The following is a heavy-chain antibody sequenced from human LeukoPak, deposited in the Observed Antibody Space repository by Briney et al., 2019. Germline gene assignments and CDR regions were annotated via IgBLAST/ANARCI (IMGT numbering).Heavy chain of an antibody. D-gene: IGHD3-3*01. CDR2: IYHSGST. CDR1: GGSISSGGYY. J-gene: IGHJ4*02. Sequence: SQTLSLTCTVSGGSISSGGYYWSWIRQPPGKGLEWIGYIYHSGSTYYNPSLKSRVTMSVDRSKNQFSLKLSSVTAADTAVYYCARERADFWSGYSSRYFDYWGQGTLVTVSS. CDR3: ARERADFWSGYSSRYFDY. V-gene: IGHV4-30-2*01.